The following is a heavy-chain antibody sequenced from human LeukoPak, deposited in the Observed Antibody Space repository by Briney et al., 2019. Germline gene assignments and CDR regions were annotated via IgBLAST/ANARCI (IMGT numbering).Heavy chain of an antibody. D-gene: IGHD3-3*01. CDR1: GGSISSGGYY. V-gene: IGHV4-31*03. CDR3: ARRITIFGVVIKRKGYYFDY. CDR2: IYYSGST. J-gene: IGHJ4*02. Sequence: SQTLSLTCTVSGGSISSGGYYWSWIRQHPGKGLEWIGYIYYSGSTYYNPSLKSRVTISVDTSKNQFSLKLSSVTAADTAVYYCARRITIFGVVIKRKGYYFDYWGQGTLVTVSS.